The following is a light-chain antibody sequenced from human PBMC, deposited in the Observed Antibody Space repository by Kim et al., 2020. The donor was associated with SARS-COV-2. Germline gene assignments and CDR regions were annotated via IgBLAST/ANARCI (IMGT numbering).Light chain of an antibody. CDR3: QAWDSSTESVV. J-gene: IGLJ2*01. V-gene: IGLV3-1*01. Sequence: KYACWYQQKPGLSPVLVIYRDDRRPPGIPERFSGSNSGNTATLTISGTQAMDEADYYCQAWDSSTESVVFGGGTKLTVL. CDR2: RDD. CDR1: KY.